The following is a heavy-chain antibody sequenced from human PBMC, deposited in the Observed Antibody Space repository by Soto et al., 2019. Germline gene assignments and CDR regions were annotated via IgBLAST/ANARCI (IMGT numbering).Heavy chain of an antibody. Sequence: EVQLVESGGGLIQPGGSLRLSCAASGFTVSSNYMSWVRQAPGKGLEWVSVISGSGGRAYYAESVKGRFTISRDNSKNTLYLQMNSLRAEDTAVYYCANYPGSNGSPEYFQYWGQGTLVTVSS. CDR2: ISGSGGRA. CDR1: GFTVSSNY. J-gene: IGHJ1*01. D-gene: IGHD6-19*01. V-gene: IGHV3-53*01. CDR3: ANYPGSNGSPEYFQY.